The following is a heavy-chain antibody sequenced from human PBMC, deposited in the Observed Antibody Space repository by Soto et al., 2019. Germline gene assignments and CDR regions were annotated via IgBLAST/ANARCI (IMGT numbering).Heavy chain of an antibody. CDR1: GYTFTSYG. CDR3: ARYSQSGRYFDL. J-gene: IGHJ2*01. V-gene: IGHV1-18*01. D-gene: IGHD2-21*01. Sequence: EASVKVSCKASGYTFTSYGISWVRQAPGQGLEWMGWICAYNGNTNYAQKLQGRVTMTRDTSTSTVYMELSSLRSEDTAVYYCARYSQSGRYFDLWGRGTLVTVSS. CDR2: ICAYNGNT.